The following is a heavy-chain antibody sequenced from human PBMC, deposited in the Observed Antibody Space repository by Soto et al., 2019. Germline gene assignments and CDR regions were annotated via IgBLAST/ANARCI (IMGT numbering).Heavy chain of an antibody. CDR1: GGSISSGGYY. J-gene: IGHJ5*02. D-gene: IGHD3-10*01. CDR3: ARAPYYYGPGILNWFDP. CDR2: IYYSGST. Sequence: SETLSLTCTVSGGSISSGGYYWSWIRQHPGKGLEWIGYIYYSGSTNYNPSLKSRVTISVDTSKNQFSLKLSSVTAADTAVYYCARAPYYYGPGILNWFDPWGQGTLVTVSS. V-gene: IGHV4-61*08.